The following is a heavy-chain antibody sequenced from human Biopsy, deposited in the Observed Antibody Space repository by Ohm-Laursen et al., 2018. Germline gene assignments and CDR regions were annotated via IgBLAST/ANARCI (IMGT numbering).Heavy chain of an antibody. V-gene: IGHV4-31*03. J-gene: IGHJ4*02. CDR2: IHYSGNT. D-gene: IGHD5/OR15-5a*01. Sequence: TLSLTCTVSGVSINTGGYYWTWIRQHPGTGLEWIGYIHYSGNTLYNPSLKSRLTISVDTSRNQFSLKLTSVIAADTAVYYCARVNVDRVSTIIDWGQGTLVTVSS. CDR1: GVSINTGGYY. CDR3: ARVNVDRVSTIID.